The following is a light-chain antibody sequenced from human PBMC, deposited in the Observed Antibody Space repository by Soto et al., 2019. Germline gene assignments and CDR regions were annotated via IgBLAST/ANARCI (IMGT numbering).Light chain of an antibody. CDR1: QSVSSY. Sequence: EVVLTQSPGTLSLSSGERATLSCRASQSVSSYLAWYQQKPGQAPRLLIYGASTRATGIPARFSGGGSGTEFTLTISSLQSEDFAVYYCQQYNNWPRTFGQGTKVDIK. V-gene: IGKV3-15*01. CDR3: QQYNNWPRT. CDR2: GAS. J-gene: IGKJ1*01.